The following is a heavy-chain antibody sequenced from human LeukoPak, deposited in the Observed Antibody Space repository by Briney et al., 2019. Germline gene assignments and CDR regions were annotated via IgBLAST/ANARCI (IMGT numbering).Heavy chain of an antibody. CDR3: AKENRRLLKDFDY. V-gene: IGHV3-7*01. J-gene: IGHJ4*02. CDR2: IKQDGSEK. Sequence: PGGSLRLSCAASGFTFSSYWMSWVRQAPGKGLKWVANIKQDGSEKYYVDSVKGRFTISRDNSKNTLYLQMNSLRAEDTAVYYCAKENRRLLKDFDYWGQGTLVTVSS. D-gene: IGHD2-21*01. CDR1: GFTFSSYW.